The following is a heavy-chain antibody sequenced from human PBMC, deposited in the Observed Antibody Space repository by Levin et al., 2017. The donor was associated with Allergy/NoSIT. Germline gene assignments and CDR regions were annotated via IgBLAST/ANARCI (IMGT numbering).Heavy chain of an antibody. J-gene: IGHJ3*02. CDR2: ISGSGGST. V-gene: IGHV3-23*01. CDR3: AKARVYSGSYLDAFDS. D-gene: IGHD1-26*01. Sequence: HSGGSLRLSCAASGFTFSSYAMSWVRQAPGKGLEWVSAISGSGGSTYYADSVKGRFTISRDNSKNTLYLQMNSLRAEDTAVYYCAKARVYSGSYLDAFDSWGQGTMVTVSS. CDR1: GFTFSSYA.